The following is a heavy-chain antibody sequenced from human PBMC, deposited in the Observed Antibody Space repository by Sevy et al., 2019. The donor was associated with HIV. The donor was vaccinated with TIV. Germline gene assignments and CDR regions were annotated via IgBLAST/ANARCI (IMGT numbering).Heavy chain of an antibody. D-gene: IGHD4-17*01. CDR2: IRSNTDGGTT. J-gene: IGHJ4*02. V-gene: IGHV3-15*01. CDR3: TTDREYGDYKGGFDY. Sequence: GGSLRLSCAVSGFTFTNAWMGWVRQAPGKGLEWVGRIRSNTDGGTTDYAATLKGRFTISRDDSKNTLYLQKNILKSADTAVYYCTTDREYGDYKGGFDYWGQGTLVTVSS. CDR1: GFTFTNAW.